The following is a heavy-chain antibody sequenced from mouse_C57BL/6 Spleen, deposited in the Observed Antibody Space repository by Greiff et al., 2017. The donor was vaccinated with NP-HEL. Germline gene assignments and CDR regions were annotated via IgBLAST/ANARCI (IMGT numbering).Heavy chain of an antibody. CDR2: IYPSDSET. V-gene: IGHV1-61*01. J-gene: IGHJ3*01. CDR3: ARAGGGYNGGFAY. CDR1: GYTFTSYW. Sequence: VQLQQPGAELVRPGSSVKLSCKASGYTFTSYWMDWVKQRPGQGLEWIGNIYPSDSETHYNQKFKDKATLTVDKSSSTAYMQLSSLTSEDSAVFYCARAGGGYNGGFAYWGQGTLVTVSA. D-gene: IGHD2-2*01.